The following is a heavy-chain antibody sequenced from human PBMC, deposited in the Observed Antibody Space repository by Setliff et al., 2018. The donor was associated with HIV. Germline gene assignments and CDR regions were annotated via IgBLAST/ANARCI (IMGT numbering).Heavy chain of an antibody. CDR1: GGSITSYY. V-gene: IGHV4-4*07. D-gene: IGHD3-16*01. Sequence: NPSETLSLTCTVSGGSITSYYWSWIRQPAGKGLEWFGRIYISGSTNYNPSFGSRVTMSIDTSKNQFSLKLSSVTAADTAVYYCARGGGTGSFDYWGQGTLVTVSS. CDR3: ARGGGTGSFDY. J-gene: IGHJ4*02. CDR2: IYISGST.